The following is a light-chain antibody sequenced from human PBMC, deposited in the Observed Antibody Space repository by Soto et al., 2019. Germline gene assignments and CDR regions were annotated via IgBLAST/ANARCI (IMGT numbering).Light chain of an antibody. V-gene: IGKV1-12*01. J-gene: IGKJ2*01. CDR1: QGIGTW. Sequence: DIPMTQSPSSVSASVGDTVTISCRASQGIGTWLAWYQQKPGKAPKLLIAAASSLHSGVPSRFSRSGSGTDFTLTISSLQPEDFATYYCQQASTFPHTFGQGTKLEIK. CDR2: AAS. CDR3: QQASTFPHT.